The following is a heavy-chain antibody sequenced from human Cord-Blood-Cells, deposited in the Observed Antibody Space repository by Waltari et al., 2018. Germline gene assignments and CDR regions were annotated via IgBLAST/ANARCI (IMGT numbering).Heavy chain of an antibody. CDR3: ARGDDNSSSFDY. D-gene: IGHD6-6*01. Sequence: QVQLQESGPGLVKPSQTLSLPCTVSGGSISRGGYYWSWIRQHPGKGLELIGYIDYSGSTYYNPSLKSRVTISVDTSKNQFSLKLSSVTAADTAVYYCARGDDNSSSFDYWGQVTLVTVSS. V-gene: IGHV4-31*03. J-gene: IGHJ4*02. CDR1: GGSISRGGYY. CDR2: IDYSGST.